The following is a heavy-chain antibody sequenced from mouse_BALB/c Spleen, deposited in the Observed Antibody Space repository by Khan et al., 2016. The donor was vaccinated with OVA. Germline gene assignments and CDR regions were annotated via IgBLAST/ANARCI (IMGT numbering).Heavy chain of an antibody. CDR1: GFSLTDYG. CDR3: AKGVWSYYFALDY. CDR2: IWGGGTT. D-gene: IGHD2-10*02. J-gene: IGHJ4*01. Sequence: QMQLEESGPGLVAPSQNLSITCTVSGFSLTDYGVSWIRQPPGQGLEWLGVIWGGGTTYYNSALKSRLSITKDNSKSQAFLKMNSLQTDDTAMYYCAKGVWSYYFALDYWGQGTSVTVSS. V-gene: IGHV2-6-5*01.